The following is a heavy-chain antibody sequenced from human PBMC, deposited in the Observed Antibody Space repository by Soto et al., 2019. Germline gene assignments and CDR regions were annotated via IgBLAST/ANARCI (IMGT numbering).Heavy chain of an antibody. J-gene: IGHJ4*02. CDR1: GFTFSSYA. CDR3: AKVGLRYFDWFGGQYYFDY. D-gene: IGHD3-9*01. CDR2: ISGSGGST. V-gene: IGHV3-23*01. Sequence: GGSLRLSCAASGFTFSSYAMSWVRQAPGKGLEWVSAISGSGGSTYYADSVKGRFTISRDNSKNTLYLQMNSLRAEDTAVYYCAKVGLRYFDWFGGQYYFDYWGQGTLVTVSS.